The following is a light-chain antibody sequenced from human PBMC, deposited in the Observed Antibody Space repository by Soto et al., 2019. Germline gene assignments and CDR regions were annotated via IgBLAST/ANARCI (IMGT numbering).Light chain of an antibody. V-gene: IGKV3-20*01. Sequence: EFVLSQSPGTLSLSPGERATLSCRASQRVADTYLAWYQQRPGQAPRLLIYGASRRATGIPERFGGSGSGTDFTLTISRLEPEDFAVYYCQHYGSSPPVTFGQGTKVDIK. CDR2: GAS. CDR3: QHYGSSPPVT. J-gene: IGKJ1*01. CDR1: QRVADTY.